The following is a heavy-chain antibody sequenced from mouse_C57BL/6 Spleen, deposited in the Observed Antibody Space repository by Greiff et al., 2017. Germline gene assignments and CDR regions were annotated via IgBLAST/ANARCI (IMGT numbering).Heavy chain of an antibody. D-gene: IGHD1-1*01. CDR1: GFTFSDYY. CDR2: INSDGSST. Sequence: EVQLVESEGGLVQPGSSMKLSCTASGFTFSDYYMPWVRQVPEQGLEWVANINSDGSSTYYLDSLKSRFIMSGENAKNILDLQMSSLESEDTATYYSAKWYYDSSDYYAVDYWGQGTSVTVSS. J-gene: IGHJ4*01. CDR3: AKWYYDSSDYYAVDY. V-gene: IGHV5-16*01.